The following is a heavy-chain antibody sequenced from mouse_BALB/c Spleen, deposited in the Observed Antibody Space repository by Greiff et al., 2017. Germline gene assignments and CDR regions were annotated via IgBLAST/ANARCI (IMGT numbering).Heavy chain of an antibody. V-gene: IGHV1-18*01. CDR2: INPNNGGT. J-gene: IGHJ4*01. CDR3: ARPHYYGSYAMDY. D-gene: IGHD1-1*01. CDR1: GYTFTDYN. Sequence: VQLKESGPELVKPGASVKIPCKASGYTFTDYNMDWVKQSHGKSLEWIGDINPNNGGTIYNQKFKGKATLTVDKSSSTAYMELRSLTSEDTAVYYCARPHYYGSYAMDYWGQGTSVTVSS.